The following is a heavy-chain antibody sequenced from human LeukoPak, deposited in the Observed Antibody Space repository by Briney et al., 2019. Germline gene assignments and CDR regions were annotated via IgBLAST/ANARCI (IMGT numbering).Heavy chain of an antibody. Sequence: PGGSLRLSCAASEFTVSSNYMSWVRQAPGKGLEWVSVIYSDGYTYYADSVKSRFTISRDNPKNMLYLQMSSLRAEDTAVYYCARDKPPGEMSTGRGAFDIWGQGTMVTVSS. J-gene: IGHJ3*02. CDR2: IYSDGYT. V-gene: IGHV3-66*01. CDR1: EFTVSSNY. D-gene: IGHD5-24*01. CDR3: ARDKPPGEMSTGRGAFDI.